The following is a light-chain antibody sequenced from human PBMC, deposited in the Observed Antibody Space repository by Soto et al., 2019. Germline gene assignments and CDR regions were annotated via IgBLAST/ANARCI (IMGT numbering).Light chain of an antibody. V-gene: IGKV1D-13*01. CDR3: QQLHNDPLT. CDR2: DAS. Sequence: LTQSASSLYVSVVGTVTITCRASQGIISALAWYQQKPGEPPKVLIYDASSLESGVPSRFSGSGFGTDFNLTISSLQPEDFATYYCQQLHNDPLTVGQGTRLDIK. J-gene: IGKJ5*01. CDR1: QGIISA.